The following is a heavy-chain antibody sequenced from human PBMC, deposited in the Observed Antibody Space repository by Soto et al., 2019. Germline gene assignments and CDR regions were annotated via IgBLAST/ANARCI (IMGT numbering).Heavy chain of an antibody. Sequence: QLQLVESGGGVVQPGRSLRLSCTASGFTFSSYAMHWVRQAPGKGLEWVAIMSYDGRNKYYADSVKGRLTISRDNSKNTLYLQMNSLRSEDTAVYYCARDRYRYYYATSGHFYYYGRDVWGHGTTVTVSS. D-gene: IGHD3-22*01. CDR2: MSYDGRNK. CDR1: GFTFSSYA. CDR3: ARDRYRYYYATSGHFYYYGRDV. V-gene: IGHV3-30*03. J-gene: IGHJ6*02.